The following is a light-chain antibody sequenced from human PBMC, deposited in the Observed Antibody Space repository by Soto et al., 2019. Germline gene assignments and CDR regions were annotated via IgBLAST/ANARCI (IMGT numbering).Light chain of an antibody. V-gene: IGKV3-20*01. J-gene: IGKJ2*01. Sequence: EIVLTQSPGTLSLSPGERATLSCRASQSVRSNYLAWYQQKPGQAPRLLIYGASSRATGIPDRFSGSGSGTDFTLTISRLEHEDFAVYYLQHFGSSAYTFGQGTTLEIK. CDR2: GAS. CDR3: QHFGSSAYT. CDR1: QSVRSNY.